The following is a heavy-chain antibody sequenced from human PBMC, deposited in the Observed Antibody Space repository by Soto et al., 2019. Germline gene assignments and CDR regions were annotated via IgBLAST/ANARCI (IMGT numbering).Heavy chain of an antibody. Sequence: ASVKDSCKASGFTFNIYGFTWVRQAPRQGLEWLGWISAYNGDTHYAQKFQGRITMTTDTSTSTVYMELRGLTSDDTAVYYCARDPSNTSGWHTTFDYWAQGTLVTVSS. CDR2: ISAYNGDT. V-gene: IGHV1-18*04. J-gene: IGHJ4*02. D-gene: IGHD6-19*01. CDR3: ARDPSNTSGWHTTFDY. CDR1: GFTFNIYG.